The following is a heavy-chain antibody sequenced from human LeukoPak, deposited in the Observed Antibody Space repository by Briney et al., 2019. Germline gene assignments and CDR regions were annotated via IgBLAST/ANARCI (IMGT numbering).Heavy chain of an antibody. CDR1: GFTIGPYA. V-gene: IGHV3-43*02. D-gene: IGHD2/OR15-2a*01. Sequence: GAALRLSCAASGFTIGPYAMYWVRQGAGRGLEWVSVIKADVSGTFYADSVRGRFTTSSDNSKNSLYLQMNSLTSEDTALYYCATWAFYHNMDVWGQGTTVIVSS. CDR3: ATWAFYHNMDV. J-gene: IGHJ6*02. CDR2: IKADVSGT.